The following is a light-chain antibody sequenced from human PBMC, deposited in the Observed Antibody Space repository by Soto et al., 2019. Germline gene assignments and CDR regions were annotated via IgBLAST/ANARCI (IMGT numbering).Light chain of an antibody. J-gene: IGLJ3*02. CDR3: NSYTSSNSVV. V-gene: IGLV2-14*01. Sequence: QSALTQPASVSAFPGQSITISCTGTSSDVGGYNYVSWYQQHPDKAPTLIIYDVTSRPSGVSNRFSGSKSANTASLTISGLQAEDEAHYYCNSYTSSNSVVFGGGTQLTVL. CDR1: SSDVGGYNY. CDR2: DVT.